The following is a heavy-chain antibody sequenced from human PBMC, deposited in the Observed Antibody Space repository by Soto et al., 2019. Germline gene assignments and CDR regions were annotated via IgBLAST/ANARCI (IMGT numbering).Heavy chain of an antibody. CDR1: GYTFTSYG. CDR2: ISAYNGNT. Sequence: GASVKVSCKASGYTFTSYGISWVRQAPGQGLEWMGWISAYNGNTNYAQKLQGRVTMTTDTSTSTAYMELISVTTADTAVYFCAREGNLGRWIQPLDSWGQGTLVTVSS. CDR3: AREGNLGRWIQPLDS. J-gene: IGHJ4*02. V-gene: IGHV1-18*01. D-gene: IGHD2-2*03.